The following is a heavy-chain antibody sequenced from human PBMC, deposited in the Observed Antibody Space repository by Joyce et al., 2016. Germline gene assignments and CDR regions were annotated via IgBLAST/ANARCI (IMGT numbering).Heavy chain of an antibody. J-gene: IGHJ4*02. Sequence: QVQLVESGGGVVQPGRSLRLSCAASGITLSTYGVHWVRQAPGKGREWVVFISYDGIYKDYADPVKGRFTISRDNSKNTVCLEMNSLRAEDTAVYYCAKILTATYSSGWFLDYWGQGTLVTVSS. V-gene: IGHV3-30*18. CDR1: GITLSTYG. D-gene: IGHD6-25*01. CDR2: ISYDGIYK. CDR3: AKILTATYSSGWFLDY.